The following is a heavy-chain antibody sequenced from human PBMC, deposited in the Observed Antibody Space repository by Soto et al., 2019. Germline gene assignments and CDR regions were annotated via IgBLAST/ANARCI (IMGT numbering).Heavy chain of an antibody. Sequence: SVKVSCKASGFTFTSSAVQWVRQARGQRLEWIGRIVVGSGNTNYAQKFQERVTITRDVSTSTAYMELSSLRSEDTAVYYCAAVGYYDSSGYYYGRAFDIWGQGTMVTVSS. CDR2: IVVGSGNT. V-gene: IGHV1-58*01. J-gene: IGHJ3*02. CDR1: GFTFTSSA. D-gene: IGHD3-22*01. CDR3: AAVGYYDSSGYYYGRAFDI.